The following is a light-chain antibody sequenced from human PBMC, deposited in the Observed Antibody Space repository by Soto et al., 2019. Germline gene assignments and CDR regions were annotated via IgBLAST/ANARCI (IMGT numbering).Light chain of an antibody. CDR1: QSVSTRY. CDR2: SAS. Sequence: EIVLTQSPGTLSLSPGERATLSCRASQSVSTRYLAWYQQKPGQPPRLLIYSASSRATGIPDRFSGSGSGTDFTLTIGRLEPEDFAVYYCQQYGSSPLVTFGGGTNVEIK. J-gene: IGKJ4*01. CDR3: QQYGSSPLVT. V-gene: IGKV3-20*01.